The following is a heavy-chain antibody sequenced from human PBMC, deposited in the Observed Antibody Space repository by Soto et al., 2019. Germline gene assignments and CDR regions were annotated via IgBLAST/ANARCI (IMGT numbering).Heavy chain of an antibody. V-gene: IGHV3-33*08. CDR2: IWYDGSNK. D-gene: IGHD4-17*01. CDR3: ANTVTTTLYYYYGMDV. CDR1: GFTLKTYA. Sequence: GGFLRLSCAASGFTLKTYAMHWVRQAPGKGLEWVAVIWYDGSNKYYADSVKGRFTISRDNSKNTLYLQMNSLRAEDTAVYYCANTVTTTLYYYYGMDVWGQGTTVNVSS. J-gene: IGHJ6*02.